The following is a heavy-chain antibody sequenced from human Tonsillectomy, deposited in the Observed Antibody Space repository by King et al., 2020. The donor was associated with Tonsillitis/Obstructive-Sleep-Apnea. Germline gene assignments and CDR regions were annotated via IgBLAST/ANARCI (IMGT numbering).Heavy chain of an antibody. D-gene: IGHD2-2*01. V-gene: IGHV4-34*01. CDR1: GGSFSGYY. CDR2: INHSGST. CDR3: ARGYSVLEPAANVWYFDL. J-gene: IGHJ2*01. Sequence: VQLQQWGAGLLKPSETLSLTCAVYGGSFSGYYWSWIRQAPGKGLEWIGEINHSGSTNHNPSLKSRVTISVDTSKNQFSLKLSSVTAADTAVYYCARGYSVLEPAANVWYFDLWGRGTLVTVSS.